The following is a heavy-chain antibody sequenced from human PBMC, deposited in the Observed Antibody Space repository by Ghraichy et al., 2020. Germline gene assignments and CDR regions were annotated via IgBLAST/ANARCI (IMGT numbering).Heavy chain of an antibody. D-gene: IGHD1-1*01. Sequence: GGSLRLSCAASGFTFSSYSMNWVRQAPGKGLEWVSSISSSSSYIYYADSVKGRFTISRDNAKNSLYLQMNSLRAEDTAVYYCARNVQLERQGWFDPWGQGTLVTVSS. CDR2: ISSSSSYI. J-gene: IGHJ5*02. CDR3: ARNVQLERQGWFDP. V-gene: IGHV3-21*01. CDR1: GFTFSSYS.